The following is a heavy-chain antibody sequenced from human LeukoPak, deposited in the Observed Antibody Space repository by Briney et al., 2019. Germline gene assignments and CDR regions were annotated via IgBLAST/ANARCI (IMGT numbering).Heavy chain of an antibody. J-gene: IGHJ5*01. CDR2: ISGSGGDT. CDR1: GFTFNSHA. Sequence: GGSLRLSCEASGFTFNSHAMTWVRLAPGKGLEWVSSISGSGGDTYYADSVKGRFTISRDNSKNTRYLQMNSLRAEDTAVYYCAKESTVTPGNVNWFDSWGQGTLVTVSS. V-gene: IGHV3-23*01. CDR3: AKESTVTPGNVNWFDS. D-gene: IGHD4-17*01.